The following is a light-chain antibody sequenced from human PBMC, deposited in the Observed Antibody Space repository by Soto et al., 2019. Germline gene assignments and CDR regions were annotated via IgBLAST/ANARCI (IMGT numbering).Light chain of an antibody. CDR3: FSYTSSGTYV. CDR2: EVS. V-gene: IGLV2-14*01. J-gene: IGLJ1*01. CDR1: SSDVGNYKY. Sequence: LTQPASVSGSPGQSITISCTGTSSDVGNYKYVSWYQQHPGKAPKLMIYEVSNRPSGVSNRFSGSKSGNTASLTISGLQAEDETDYYCFSYTSSGTYVSGTGTKVTVL.